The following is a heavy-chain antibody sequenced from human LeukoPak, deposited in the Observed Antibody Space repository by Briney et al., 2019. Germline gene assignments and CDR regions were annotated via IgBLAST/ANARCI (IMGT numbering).Heavy chain of an antibody. CDR2: INSDGSSI. D-gene: IGHD5-12*01. Sequence: GGSLRLSCAASGFTFSSYWMHWVRQAPGKGLVWVSRINSDGSSISYADSVKGRFTISRDNAKNTLYLQMNSLRVEDTAVYYCARAGGIESAFDWGQGTLVSVSS. V-gene: IGHV3-74*01. J-gene: IGHJ4*02. CDR3: ARAGGIESAFD. CDR1: GFTFSSYW.